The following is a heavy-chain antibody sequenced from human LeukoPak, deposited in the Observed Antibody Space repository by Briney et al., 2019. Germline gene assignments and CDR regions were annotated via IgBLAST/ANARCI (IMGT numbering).Heavy chain of an antibody. CDR1: GGSNSSGSYY. V-gene: IGHV4-61*02. Sequence: PSETLSLTCTVSGGSNSSGSYYWSWIRQPAGKGLEWIGRIYTSGSTNYNPSLKSRVTLSVDTSKNQFSLKLSSVTAADTAVYYCAREMATIVYFDYWGQGTLVTVSS. CDR3: AREMATIVYFDY. CDR2: IYTSGST. J-gene: IGHJ4*02. D-gene: IGHD5-24*01.